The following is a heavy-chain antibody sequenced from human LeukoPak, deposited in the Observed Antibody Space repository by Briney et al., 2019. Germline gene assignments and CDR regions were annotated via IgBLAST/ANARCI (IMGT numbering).Heavy chain of an antibody. CDR1: GYTFTGYY. CDR3: ARPNSGSYSH. CDR2: INPNSGGT. D-gene: IGHD1-26*01. Sequence: GASVKVSCKASGYTFTGYYMHWVRQAPGQGLEWMGWINPNSGGTNYAQKFQGRVTMTRDTSISTAYMELGRLRSDDTAVYYCARPNSGSYSHWGQGTLVTVSS. J-gene: IGHJ4*02. V-gene: IGHV1-2*02.